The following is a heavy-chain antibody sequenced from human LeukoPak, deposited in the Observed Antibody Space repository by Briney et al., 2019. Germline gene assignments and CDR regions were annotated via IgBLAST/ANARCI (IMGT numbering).Heavy chain of an antibody. Sequence: PSETLSFTCAVYGGSFSGYYWSWIRQPPGKGLEWIGSIYYSGRTYYNPSLKSRVTISVDTSKNQFSLKLSSVTAADTAVYYCARRGGANWFDPWGQGTLVTVSS. V-gene: IGHV4-34*01. J-gene: IGHJ5*02. CDR2: IYYSGRT. D-gene: IGHD3-10*01. CDR1: GGSFSGYY. CDR3: ARRGGANWFDP.